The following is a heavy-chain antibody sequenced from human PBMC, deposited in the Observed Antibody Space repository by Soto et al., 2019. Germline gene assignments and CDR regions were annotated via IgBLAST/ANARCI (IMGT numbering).Heavy chain of an antibody. V-gene: IGHV3-23*01. D-gene: IGHD5-12*01. Sequence: EVHLLESGGDLVRPGGSLRLSCAASGFTFSAYAMSWVRLAPGKGLEWVSAISGSAESTYYADSVRGRFTISRDNSKYTLHRQMNGLRADDTDVYYCAKDMGRGYSGGYVDNWGQGTLVTVSS. CDR3: AKDMGRGYSGGYVDN. CDR2: ISGSAEST. CDR1: GFTFSAYA. J-gene: IGHJ4*02.